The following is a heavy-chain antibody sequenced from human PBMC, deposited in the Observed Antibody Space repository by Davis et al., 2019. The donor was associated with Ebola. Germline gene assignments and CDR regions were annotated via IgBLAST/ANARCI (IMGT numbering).Heavy chain of an antibody. Sequence: GESLKTSCAASGFTFNKYEMNWVRPAPGKGLEWISYISDSGSTTYYTDSVKGRFTISRDNAKNSLYLQMNTLRVEDTSIYYCVPGTWIRGQGTLVTVSS. CDR3: VPGTWI. J-gene: IGHJ4*02. CDR1: GFTFNKYE. D-gene: IGHD5-18*01. V-gene: IGHV3-48*03. CDR2: ISDSGSTT.